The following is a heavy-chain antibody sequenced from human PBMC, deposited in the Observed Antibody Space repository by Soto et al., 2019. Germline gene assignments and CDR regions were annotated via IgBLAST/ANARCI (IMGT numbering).Heavy chain of an antibody. Sequence: GASVKVSFKASGYTFTNYDINWVRQSPGQGLEWMGWMNPDSGNTGYAQKFRGRVTMTRDTPMSTAYMDLSGLRSEDTAVYYCARGPSDYGDYDYYFNGMDVWGQGTTVTVSS. J-gene: IGHJ6*02. CDR1: GYTFTNYD. D-gene: IGHD4-17*01. V-gene: IGHV1-8*01. CDR3: ARGPSDYGDYDYYFNGMDV. CDR2: MNPDSGNT.